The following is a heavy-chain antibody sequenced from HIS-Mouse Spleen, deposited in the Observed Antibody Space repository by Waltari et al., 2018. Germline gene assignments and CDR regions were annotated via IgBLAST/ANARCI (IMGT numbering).Heavy chain of an antibody. CDR1: GFSLSTIGMC. J-gene: IGHJ4*02. CDR2: IDWDDDK. CDR3: ARIQAGKLELPFDY. V-gene: IGHV2-70*15. D-gene: IGHD1-7*01. Sequence: QVTLRESGPALVKPTQTLTLTCTFSGFSLSTIGMCVSWIRQPPGKALEWLARIDWDDDKYYSTSLKTRLTISKDTSKNQVVLTMTNMDPVDTATYYCARIQAGKLELPFDYWGQGTLVTVSS.